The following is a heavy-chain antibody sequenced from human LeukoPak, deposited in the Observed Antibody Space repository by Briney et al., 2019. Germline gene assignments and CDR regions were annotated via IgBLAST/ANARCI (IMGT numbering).Heavy chain of an antibody. CDR2: IYTSGST. D-gene: IGHD3/OR15-3a*01. J-gene: IGHJ3*02. CDR3: ARDSWTPATVNAFDI. Sequence: SETLSLTCTVSGGSINDYYWSWIRQPAGQGLEWIGRIYTSGSTNYNPSLKSRVTMSVDTSKSRLSLKLNSVTAADTAVHYCARDSWTPATVNAFDIWGQGTMVTVSS. CDR1: GGSINDYY. V-gene: IGHV4-4*07.